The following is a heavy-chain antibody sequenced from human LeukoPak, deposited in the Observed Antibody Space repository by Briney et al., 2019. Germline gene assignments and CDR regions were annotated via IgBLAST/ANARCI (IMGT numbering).Heavy chain of an antibody. CDR3: ASKDYYGMDI. V-gene: IGHV5-51*01. CDR1: GYSSTSYW. CDR2: IYPGDSDT. Sequence: GGSLRLSCKGSGYSSTSYWIGWVRQMPGKGLEWMGIIYPGDSDTRYSPSFQGQVTISADKSISTAYLQWSSLKASDTAMYYCASKDYYGMDIWGQGTTVTVSS. J-gene: IGHJ6*02.